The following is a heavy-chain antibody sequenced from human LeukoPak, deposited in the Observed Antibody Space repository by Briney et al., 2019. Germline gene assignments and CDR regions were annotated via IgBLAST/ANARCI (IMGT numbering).Heavy chain of an antibody. CDR2: ISYDGSNE. CDR3: AKDLDVVVPAPSGY. V-gene: IGHV3-30*04. D-gene: IGHD2-15*01. CDR1: GFTFSSYA. Sequence: PGRSLRLSCAASGFTFSSYAMHWVRQAPCKGLEWVTVISYDGSNEYYADPVKGRFTISRDNSENSLYLQMNSLRPEDTAIYSCAKDLDVVVPAPSGYWGQGTLVTVSS. J-gene: IGHJ4*02.